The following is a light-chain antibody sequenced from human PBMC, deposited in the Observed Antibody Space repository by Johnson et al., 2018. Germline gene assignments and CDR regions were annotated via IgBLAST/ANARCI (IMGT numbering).Light chain of an antibody. V-gene: IGLV1-51*02. CDR3: GKWDSSLSAGNV. CDR1: SSNIGNNY. J-gene: IGLJ1*01. Sequence: QSVLTQPPSVSAAPGQKVTISCSGSSSNIGNNYVSWYQQLPGTAPKLLIYENNKRPSGIPDRFSGSKSGTSATLGITGLQTGDEADYYCGKWDSSLSAGNVLGTVTKVTVL. CDR2: ENN.